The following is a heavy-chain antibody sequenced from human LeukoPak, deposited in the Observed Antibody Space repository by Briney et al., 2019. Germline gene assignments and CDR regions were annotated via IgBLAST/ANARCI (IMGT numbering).Heavy chain of an antibody. CDR2: INPNSGGT. V-gene: IGHV1-2*02. Sequence: ASVKVSCKASGYTFTGYYMHWVRQAPGQGLEWMGWINPNSGGTNYAQKFQGRVTMTRDTSISTAYMELSRLRSDDTAVYYCARVSTTVTTEDAFDIWRQGTMVTVSS. CDR1: GYTFTGYY. J-gene: IGHJ3*02. D-gene: IGHD4-17*01. CDR3: ARVSTTVTTEDAFDI.